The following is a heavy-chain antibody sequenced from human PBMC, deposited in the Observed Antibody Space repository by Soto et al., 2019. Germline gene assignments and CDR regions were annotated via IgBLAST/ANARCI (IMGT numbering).Heavy chain of an antibody. D-gene: IGHD3-22*01. Sequence: ASVKVSCKASGYTFTNYGIHWVRQAPGQRLEWMGWINAGNGDTKYSENFQGRVTITRDTSASTVYLDLSSLSSEDTAFYYCASTGHSGSYYFWGQGTLVTVSS. CDR3: ASTGHSGSYYF. J-gene: IGHJ4*02. CDR1: GYTFTNYG. V-gene: IGHV1-3*01. CDR2: INAGNGDT.